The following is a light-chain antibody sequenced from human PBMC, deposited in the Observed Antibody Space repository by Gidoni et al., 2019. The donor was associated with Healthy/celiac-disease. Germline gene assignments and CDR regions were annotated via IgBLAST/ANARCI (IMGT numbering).Light chain of an antibody. CDR1: SRDVGGYNF. V-gene: IGLV2-11*01. J-gene: IGLJ1*01. CDR2: DVS. CDR3: CSYAGSCYV. Sequence: QSALTQPRSVSGSPGQSVTISCTGTSRDVGGYNFVSWYQQPPAKAPKLMIYDVSKRPSGVPDRFSGSKSGNTASLTISGLQAEDEADYYCCSYAGSCYVFGTGTKVTVL.